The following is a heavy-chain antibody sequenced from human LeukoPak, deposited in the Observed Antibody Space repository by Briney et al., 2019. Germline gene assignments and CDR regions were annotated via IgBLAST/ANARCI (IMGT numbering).Heavy chain of an antibody. Sequence: SETLSLTCTVSGGSISSSSYYWGWIRQPPGKGLEWIGSIYYSGSTYYNPSLKSRVTISVDTSKNQFSLKLSSMTAADTALYYCARGRRDGYRLYYMDVWGKGTTVTISS. J-gene: IGHJ6*03. V-gene: IGHV4-39*01. CDR1: GGSISSSSYY. CDR3: ARGRRDGYRLYYMDV. D-gene: IGHD5-24*01. CDR2: IYYSGST.